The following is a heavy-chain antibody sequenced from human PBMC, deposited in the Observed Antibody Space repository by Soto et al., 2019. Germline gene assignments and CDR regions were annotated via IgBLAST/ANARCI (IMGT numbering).Heavy chain of an antibody. J-gene: IGHJ6*02. CDR2: ISYDGSNK. V-gene: IGHV3-30*18. CDR1: GFTFSSYD. CDR3: AKERTAMAAYYSGMDV. D-gene: IGHD5-18*01. Sequence: PGGSLRLSCAASGFTFSSYDMQWVRQAPGKGLEWVAFISYDGSNKYYADSVKGRFTISRDNSKNTLYLQLNTLRDEDTAVYYCAKERTAMAAYYSGMDVWGQGTTVTVSS.